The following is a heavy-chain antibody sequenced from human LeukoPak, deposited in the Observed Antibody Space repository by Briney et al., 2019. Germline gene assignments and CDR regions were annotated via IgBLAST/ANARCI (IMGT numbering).Heavy chain of an antibody. D-gene: IGHD5-24*01. J-gene: IGHJ4*02. CDR2: IYSSGST. V-gene: IGHV4-61*02. Sequence: SETLSLTCTVSGGSISSGSYYWSWIRQPAGKGLEWIGRIYSSGSTNYNPSLKSRVTISLDTSKNQFSLKLSSVTAADTAVYYCARDSIEMATRFDYWGQGTLVTVSS. CDR1: GGSISSGSYY. CDR3: ARDSIEMATRFDY.